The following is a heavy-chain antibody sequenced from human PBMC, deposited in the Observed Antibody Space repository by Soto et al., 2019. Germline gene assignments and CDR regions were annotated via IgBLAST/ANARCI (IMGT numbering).Heavy chain of an antibody. CDR3: ARGREGGSDSLGSGYYTNWFDP. CDR2: IYSSGIT. Sequence: KASETLSLTCTVSGDSISSGDSYWSWIRQSPGKGLEWIGYIYSSGITYYNESLKSRVSMSVDTSNNQFSLKMNSVTAADSAVYYCARGREGGSDSLGSGYYTNWFDPWGQGRLVTVSS. J-gene: IGHJ5*02. D-gene: IGHD3-3*01. CDR1: GDSISSGDSY. V-gene: IGHV4-30-4*01.